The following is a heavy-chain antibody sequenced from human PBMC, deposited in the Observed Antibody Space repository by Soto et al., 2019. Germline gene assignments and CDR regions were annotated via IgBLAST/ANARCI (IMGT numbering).Heavy chain of an antibody. J-gene: IGHJ3*02. Sequence: QVQLVQSGAEVKKPGASVKVSCKASGYTFTSYDINWVRQATGQGLEWMGWMNPNSGNTGYAQKFQGRVTMTRNTSISAAYMELSSLRSEDTAVYYCARSIIVANDDAFDIWGQGTMVTVSS. V-gene: IGHV1-8*01. CDR3: ARSIIVANDDAFDI. CDR2: MNPNSGNT. CDR1: GYTFTSYD. D-gene: IGHD5-12*01.